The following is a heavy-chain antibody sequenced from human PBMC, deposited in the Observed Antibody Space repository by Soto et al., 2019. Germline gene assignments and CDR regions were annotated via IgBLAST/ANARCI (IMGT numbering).Heavy chain of an antibody. D-gene: IGHD6-13*01. Sequence: SGPTLVNPTQTLTLTCTFSGFSLSTSGMRVSWIRRPPGKALEWLARIDWDDDKFYSTSLKTRLTISKDTSKSQVVLTMTNMDPVDTATYYCARIPGHSSSWYYFDYWGQGTLVTVSS. CDR3: ARIPGHSSSWYYFDY. CDR1: GFSLSTSGMR. V-gene: IGHV2-70*04. CDR2: IDWDDDK. J-gene: IGHJ4*02.